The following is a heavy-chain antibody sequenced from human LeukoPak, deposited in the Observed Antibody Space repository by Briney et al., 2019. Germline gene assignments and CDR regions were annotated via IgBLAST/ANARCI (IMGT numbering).Heavy chain of an antibody. CDR3: ARSQKLFGSYYYHGMDV. Sequence: SETLSLTCTVSGGSISSGGYYWSWIRQPPGKGLEWIGYIYHSASTYYNPSLKSRVTISVDRSKNHFSLKLSSVTAADTAVYYCARSQKLFGSYYYHGMDVWGQGTTVTVSS. CDR1: GGSISSGGYY. CDR2: IYHSAST. J-gene: IGHJ6*02. V-gene: IGHV4-30-2*01. D-gene: IGHD3-10*01.